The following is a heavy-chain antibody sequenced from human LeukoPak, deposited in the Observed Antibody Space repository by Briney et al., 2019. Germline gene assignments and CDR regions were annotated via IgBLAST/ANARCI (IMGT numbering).Heavy chain of an antibody. Sequence: GGSLRLSCAASGFTFSSYSMNWVRQAPGKGLEWVSSISSSSSYIYYADSVKGRFTISRDNAKNSLYLQMNSLRAGDTAVYYCARGRGNSTSCSSTNWFDPWGQGTLVTVSS. V-gene: IGHV3-21*01. CDR3: ARGRGNSTSCSSTNWFDP. J-gene: IGHJ5*02. CDR1: GFTFSSYS. CDR2: ISSSSSYI. D-gene: IGHD2-2*01.